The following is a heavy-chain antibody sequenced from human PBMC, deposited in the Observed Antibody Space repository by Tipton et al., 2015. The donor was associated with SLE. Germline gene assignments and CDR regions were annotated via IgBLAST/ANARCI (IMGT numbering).Heavy chain of an antibody. CDR2: IYHSGST. D-gene: IGHD3-22*01. Sequence: TLSLTCAVSGYSISSGYYWGWIRQPPGKGLEWIGSIYHSGSTYYNPSLKSRVTISVDTSKNQFSLKLSSVTAADTAVYYCARVITMIVVVTDGGYYFDYWGQGTLVTVSS. CDR1: GYSISSGYY. CDR3: ARVITMIVVVTDGGYYFDY. V-gene: IGHV4-38-2*01. J-gene: IGHJ4*02.